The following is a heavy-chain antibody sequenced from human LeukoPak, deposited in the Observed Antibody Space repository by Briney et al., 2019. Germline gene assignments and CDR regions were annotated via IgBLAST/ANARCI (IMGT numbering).Heavy chain of an antibody. CDR3: AKDLSRSYGDYGTSGAFDI. V-gene: IGHV3-7*03. J-gene: IGHJ3*02. CDR1: GFRFNTYW. Sequence: GGSLRLSCAASGFRFNTYWMSWVRQAPGKGLEGVADIKEDGSKTYYVDSMKGRFTISRDNSKNTLYLQMNSLRADDTAVYYCAKDLSRSYGDYGTSGAFDIWGQGTMVTVSS. D-gene: IGHD4-17*01. CDR2: IKEDGSKT.